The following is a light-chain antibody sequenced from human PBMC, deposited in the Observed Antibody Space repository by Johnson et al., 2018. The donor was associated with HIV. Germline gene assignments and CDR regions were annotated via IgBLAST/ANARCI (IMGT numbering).Light chain of an antibody. CDR3: GTWDSSLSAFYV. J-gene: IGLJ1*01. V-gene: IGLV1-51*02. CDR1: SSNIGNNY. Sequence: QSVLTQPPSVCAAPGQKVTISCSGSSSNIGNNYVSWYQQLPGTAPKLLIYENNKRPSGIPDRFSGSKSGTSATLGITGLQTGDEADYYCGTWDSSLSAFYVFGTGTKVTVL. CDR2: ENN.